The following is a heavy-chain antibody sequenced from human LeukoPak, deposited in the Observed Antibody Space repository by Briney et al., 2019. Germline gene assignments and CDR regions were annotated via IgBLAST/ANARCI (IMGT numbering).Heavy chain of an antibody. D-gene: IGHD3-22*01. CDR3: ARRYYDSGGYYYSGGCFDY. CDR1: GGTFSSYA. J-gene: IGHJ4*02. CDR2: IIPIFGTA. V-gene: IGHV1-69*13. Sequence: SVKVSCKASGGTFSSYAISWVRQAPGQGLEWMGGIIPIFGTANYAQKFQGRVTITADESTSAAYMELSSLRSEDTAVYYCARRYYDSGGYYYSGGCFDYWGQGTLVTVSS.